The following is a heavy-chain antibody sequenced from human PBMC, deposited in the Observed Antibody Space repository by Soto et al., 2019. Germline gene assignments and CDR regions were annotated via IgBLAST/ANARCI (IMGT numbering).Heavy chain of an antibody. J-gene: IGHJ4*02. CDR2: IYYSGTT. D-gene: IGHD3-9*01. Sequence: QLQLQESGPGLVKPSETLSLTCTVSGGSISSSSYYWGWIRQPPGKGLEWIGSIYYSGTTYYNRSLKSRFTISVDTSKNQFYLKLSSVTAADTAVYYGARLRWVPYFYFDFWGQGTLVTVSP. CDR1: GGSISSSSYY. CDR3: ARLRWVPYFYFDF. V-gene: IGHV4-39*01.